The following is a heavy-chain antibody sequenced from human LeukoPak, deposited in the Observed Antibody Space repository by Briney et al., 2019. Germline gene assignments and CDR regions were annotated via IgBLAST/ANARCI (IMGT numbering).Heavy chain of an antibody. V-gene: IGHV3-15*07. J-gene: IGHJ4*02. CDR3: TGALYYYGSGSPVDY. D-gene: IGHD3-10*01. CDR1: GFTFSSYW. CDR2: IKSKTDGGTT. Sequence: KSGGSLRLSCAASGFTFSSYWMHWVRQAPGKGLEWVGRIKSKTDGGTTDYAEPVKGRFTISRDDSKNTLYLQMNSLKTEDTAVYYCTGALYYYGSGSPVDYWGQGTLVTVSS.